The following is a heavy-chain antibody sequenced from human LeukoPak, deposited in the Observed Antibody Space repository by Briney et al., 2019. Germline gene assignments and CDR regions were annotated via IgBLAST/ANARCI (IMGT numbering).Heavy chain of an antibody. Sequence: SQTLSLTCTVSGGSISSGGYYWSWIRQHPGKGLEWIGYIYYSGSTYYNPSLKSRVTISVDTSKNQFSLKLSSVTAADTAVYYCATLSCRRTYFDYWGQGTLVTVSS. CDR2: IYYSGST. V-gene: IGHV4-31*03. J-gene: IGHJ4*02. CDR3: ATLSCRRTYFDY. D-gene: IGHD2-2*01. CDR1: GGSISSGGYY.